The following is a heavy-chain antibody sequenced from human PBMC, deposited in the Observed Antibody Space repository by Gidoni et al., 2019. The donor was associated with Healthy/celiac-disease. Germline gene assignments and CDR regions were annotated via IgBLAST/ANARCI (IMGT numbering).Heavy chain of an antibody. CDR1: GSPFDDYA. CDR3: AKGDLLWPGDGMDV. J-gene: IGHJ6*02. Sequence: EVQLVESGGGLVQPGRSLRLSCAASGSPFDDYAMHWVRPDPGKCLEWVSGISVNSGSIGYADSVKGRFTISRDNAKNSLYLQMNSLRAEDTALYYGAKGDLLWPGDGMDVWGQETTVTVSS. D-gene: IGHD3-10*01. V-gene: IGHV3-9*01. CDR2: ISVNSGSI.